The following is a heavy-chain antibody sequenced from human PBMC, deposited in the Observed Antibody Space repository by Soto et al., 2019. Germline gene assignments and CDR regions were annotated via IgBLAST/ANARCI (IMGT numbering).Heavy chain of an antibody. CDR1: GGSFSGYY. CDR3: ARANHYDYVWGSYRTYHQFYGMDV. V-gene: IGHV4-34*01. J-gene: IGHJ6*02. D-gene: IGHD3-16*02. CDR2: INHSGST. Sequence: SETLSLTCAVYGGSFSGYYWSWIRQPPEKGLEWIGEINHSGSTNYNPSLRSRVTISVDTSKNQFSLSLTSVTAADTGVYYCARANHYDYVWGSYRTYHQFYGMDVWGQGTTVTVSS.